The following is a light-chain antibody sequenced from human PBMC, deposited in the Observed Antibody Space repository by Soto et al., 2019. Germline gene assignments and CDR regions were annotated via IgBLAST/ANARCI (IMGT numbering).Light chain of an antibody. J-gene: IGLJ1*01. Sequence: QSALTQPASVSGSPGQSITISCTGTSSDVGGYNYVSWYQQHPGKAPKLIIYDGSNRPSGFSNRFSASKSGNTASLTISRLQAEDEADYYCSSYTSSRLYVFGTGTKLTVL. V-gene: IGLV2-14*01. CDR3: SSYTSSRLYV. CDR1: SSDVGGYNY. CDR2: DGS.